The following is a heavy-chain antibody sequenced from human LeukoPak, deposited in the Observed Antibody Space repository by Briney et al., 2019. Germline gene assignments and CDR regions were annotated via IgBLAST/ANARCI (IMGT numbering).Heavy chain of an antibody. D-gene: IGHD3-16*01. J-gene: IGHJ3*02. CDR1: GGSISSHY. Sequence: SETLSLTCTVSGGSISSHYWSWIRQPPGKGLEWIGYIYTSGSTNYNPSLKSRVTISVDTSKNQCSLKLSSVTAADTAVYYCGRHGGGGRDFDIWGQGTMVTVSS. CDR2: IYTSGST. V-gene: IGHV4-4*09. CDR3: GRHGGGGRDFDI.